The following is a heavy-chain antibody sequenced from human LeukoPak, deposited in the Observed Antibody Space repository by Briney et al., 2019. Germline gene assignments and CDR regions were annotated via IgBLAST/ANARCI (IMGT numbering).Heavy chain of an antibody. V-gene: IGHV3-53*01. Sequence: GGSLRLSCAASGFTVSSNYVSWVRQAPGKGLEWVSVIYSGGDTYYADSVKGRFTLSRDNSKNLLYLQRNSQRAEDTAMYYCARGGAARSAGHWGQGTLVTVSS. CDR1: GFTVSSNY. CDR2: IYSGGDT. CDR3: ARGGAARSAGH. J-gene: IGHJ4*02. D-gene: IGHD6-6*01.